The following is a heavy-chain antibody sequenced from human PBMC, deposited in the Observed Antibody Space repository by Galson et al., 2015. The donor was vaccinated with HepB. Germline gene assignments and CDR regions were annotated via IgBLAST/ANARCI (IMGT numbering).Heavy chain of an antibody. CDR1: GFTVISNY. D-gene: IGHD2-2*01. CDR3: AKNVGYCTSTSCYMDWFDP. Sequence: SLRLSCAASGFTVISNYMSWVRQAPGKGLEWVSVIYSGGSTYYADSVKGRFTISRDNSKNTLYLQMNSLRAEDTAVYFCAKNVGYCTSTSCYMDWFDPWGQGTLVTVSS. J-gene: IGHJ5*02. CDR2: IYSGGST. V-gene: IGHV3-66*01.